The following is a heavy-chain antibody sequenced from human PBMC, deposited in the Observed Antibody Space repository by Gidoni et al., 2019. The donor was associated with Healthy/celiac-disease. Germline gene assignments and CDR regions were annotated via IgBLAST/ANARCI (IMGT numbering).Heavy chain of an antibody. V-gene: IGHV1-18*01. CDR3: ARDKGYYDSSGYFDY. CDR1: GYTFTSYG. Sequence: QVQLVQSGAEVKTPGASVKVSCKASGYTFTSYGISWVRQAPGQGLEWMGWISAYNGNTNYAQKLQGRVTMTTDTSTSTAYMELRSLRSDDTAVYFCARDKGYYDSSGYFDYWGQGTLVTVSS. CDR2: ISAYNGNT. J-gene: IGHJ4*02. D-gene: IGHD3-22*01.